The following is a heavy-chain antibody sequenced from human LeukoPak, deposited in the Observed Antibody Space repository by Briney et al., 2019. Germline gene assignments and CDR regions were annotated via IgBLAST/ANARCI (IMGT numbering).Heavy chain of an antibody. Sequence: GGSLRLSCAASGFTFSSYWMSWVRQAPGKGLEWVANIKQDGSEKYYVDSVKGRFTISRDNAKSSLYLQMDSLRAEDTAVYYCARDPYSGNYGAYYYYYMDVWGKGTTVTISS. D-gene: IGHD1-26*01. CDR1: GFTFSSYW. J-gene: IGHJ6*03. CDR3: ARDPYSGNYGAYYYYYMDV. CDR2: IKQDGSEK. V-gene: IGHV3-7*01.